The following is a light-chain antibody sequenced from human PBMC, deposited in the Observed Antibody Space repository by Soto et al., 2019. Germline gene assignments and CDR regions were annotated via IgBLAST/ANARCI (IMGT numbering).Light chain of an antibody. Sequence: EIVLTQSPGTLSLSPGERATLSCRASQSVSSYLAWYQQKPGQAPRLLIYGASSRATGIPDRFSGSGSGTDFNLTISRLEPEDFALYYCQQYGRPSRTFGQGTKVEIK. CDR3: QQYGRPSRT. V-gene: IGKV3-20*01. CDR1: QSVSSY. J-gene: IGKJ1*01. CDR2: GAS.